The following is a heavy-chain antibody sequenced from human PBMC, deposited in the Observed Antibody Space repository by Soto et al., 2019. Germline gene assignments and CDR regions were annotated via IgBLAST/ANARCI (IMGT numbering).Heavy chain of an antibody. Sequence: GGSLRLSCAASGFTFSSYAMSWVRQAPGKGLEWVSAISGSGGSTYYADSVKGRFTISRDNSKNTLYLQMNSLRAEDTAVYYCAKDWRPTVYSSYFDYWGQGTLVTVSS. J-gene: IGHJ4*02. CDR3: AKDWRPTVYSSYFDY. CDR1: GFTFSSYA. V-gene: IGHV3-23*01. CDR2: ISGSGGST. D-gene: IGHD6-13*01.